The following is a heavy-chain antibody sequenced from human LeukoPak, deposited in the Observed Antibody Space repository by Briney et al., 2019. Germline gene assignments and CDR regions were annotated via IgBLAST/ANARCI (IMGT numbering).Heavy chain of an antibody. D-gene: IGHD2-2*01. CDR2: IIPIFGTA. CDR1: GGTFSSYA. Sequence: SVKVSCKASGGTFSSYAISWMRQAPGQGLEWMGGIIPIFGTANYAQKFQGRVTITADESTSTAYMELSSLRSEDTAVYYCARNAVPDRPFSGVDVWGKGTTVTVSS. CDR3: ARNAVPDRPFSGVDV. J-gene: IGHJ6*04. V-gene: IGHV1-69*01.